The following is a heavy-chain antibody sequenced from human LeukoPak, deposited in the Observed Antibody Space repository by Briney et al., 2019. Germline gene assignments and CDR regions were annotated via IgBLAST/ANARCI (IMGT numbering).Heavy chain of an antibody. CDR1: GFTFRSFA. J-gene: IGHJ5*02. Sequence: SGGSLRLSCTASGFTFRSFAMSWVRQAPGKGLEWVSAISDYTYYADSVKGRFTISRDNSKNTLYLQMDSLRTEDTAIYYCAKAQAPTGRNLFDPWGQGTLVTVSS. CDR2: ISDYT. V-gene: IGHV3-23*01. D-gene: IGHD1-1*01. CDR3: AKAQAPTGRNLFDP.